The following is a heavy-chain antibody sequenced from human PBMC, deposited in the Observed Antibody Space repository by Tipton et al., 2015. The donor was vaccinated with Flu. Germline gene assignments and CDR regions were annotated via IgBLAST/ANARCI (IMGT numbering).Heavy chain of an antibody. CDR3: ARRDYSNYVSEPKNWFDP. Sequence: TLSLTCTVSGGSIGSYYWNWIRQPPGKGLEWIGNIHRSGTTYYNPSLKSRVTISVDASKNQFTLRLSSVTAADTAVYYCARRDYSNYVSEPKNWFDPWGQGILVTVSS. D-gene: IGHD4-11*01. V-gene: IGHV4-59*08. J-gene: IGHJ5*02. CDR2: IHRSGTT. CDR1: GGSIGSYY.